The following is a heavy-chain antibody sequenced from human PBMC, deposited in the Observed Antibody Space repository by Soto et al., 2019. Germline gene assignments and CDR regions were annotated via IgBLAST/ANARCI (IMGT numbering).Heavy chain of an antibody. D-gene: IGHD5-12*01. CDR1: GGSISSYN. CDR2: IYYSGST. J-gene: IGHJ4*02. V-gene: IGHV4-59*08. CDR3: ARSDSGYVLLDY. Sequence: SETLSLTCTVSGGSISSYNWSWIRQPPGKGLEWIGYIYYSGSTNYNPSLKSRVTISVDTSKNQFSLKLSSVTAADTAVYYCARSDSGYVLLDYWGQGTLVTVSS.